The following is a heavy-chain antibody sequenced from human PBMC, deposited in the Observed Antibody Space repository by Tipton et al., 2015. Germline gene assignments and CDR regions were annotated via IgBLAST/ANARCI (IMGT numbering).Heavy chain of an antibody. CDR1: GGSIRTSLHY. CDR2: IYFSGST. D-gene: IGHD6-25*01. CDR3: AGSADSYFDS. J-gene: IGHJ4*02. V-gene: IGHV4-31*11. Sequence: LRLSCAVSGGSIRTSLHYWAWIRQQPGKGLEWIGYIYFSGSTYYSPSFKSRLSISLDTSRNHFSLDLTSVTAADSAVYYCAGSADSYFDSCGQGTLVTVSS.